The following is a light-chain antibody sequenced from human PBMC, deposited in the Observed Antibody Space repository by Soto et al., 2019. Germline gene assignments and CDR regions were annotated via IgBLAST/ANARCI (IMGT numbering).Light chain of an antibody. Sequence: DIQMTQSPSTLSASVGDRVTITCRASQNINSWLAWYQQKPGRAPKLLIHKASYLERGVPSRFSGSGSGTEFILTLSSMQPDDFATYYCQQYSTYRTFGQGTRVDIK. V-gene: IGKV1-5*03. CDR2: KAS. CDR3: QQYSTYRT. CDR1: QNINSW. J-gene: IGKJ1*01.